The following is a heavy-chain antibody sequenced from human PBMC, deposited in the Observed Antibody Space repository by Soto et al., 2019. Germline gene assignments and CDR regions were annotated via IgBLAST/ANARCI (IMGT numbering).Heavy chain of an antibody. Sequence: ASVKVSCKASGYTFTSYGISWVRQAPGQGLEWMGWISAYNGNTNYAQKLQGRVTMTTDTSTSTAYMELRSLRSDDTAVYYCARDTGGYCSGGSCYPGSWFDPWGQGTLVTVSS. D-gene: IGHD2-15*01. CDR1: GYTFTSYG. J-gene: IGHJ5*02. CDR3: ARDTGGYCSGGSCYPGSWFDP. CDR2: ISAYNGNT. V-gene: IGHV1-18*01.